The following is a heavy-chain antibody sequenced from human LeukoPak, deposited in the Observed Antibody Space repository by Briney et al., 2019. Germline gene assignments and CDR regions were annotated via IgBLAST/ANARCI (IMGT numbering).Heavy chain of an antibody. J-gene: IGHJ4*01. Sequence: RLSCXASXXNFXXXXXXWVXXXXGXXXXWVSGISGSCTSTYYADSVKGRFTISRDTYKNTLYLQMNSLRGEDTAVYYCAKATVXXRRGIXNXG. V-gene: IGHV3-23*01. CDR1: XXNFXXXX. CDR2: ISGSCTST. CDR3: AKATVXXRRGIXN. D-gene: IGHD4-17*01.